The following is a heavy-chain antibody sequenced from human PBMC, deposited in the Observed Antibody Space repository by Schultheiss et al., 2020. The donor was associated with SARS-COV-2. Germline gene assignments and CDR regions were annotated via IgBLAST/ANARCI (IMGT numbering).Heavy chain of an antibody. J-gene: IGHJ3*02. D-gene: IGHD1-26*01. CDR2: IWYDGSNK. CDR1: GFTFRSYG. V-gene: IGHV3-30*02. Sequence: GGSLRLSCAASGFTFRSYGMHWVRQAPGKGLEWVAVIWYDGSNKYYADSVKGRFTISRDNSKNTLYLQMNSLRAEDTAVYYCAKFGVGATFTDAFDIWGQGTMVTVSS. CDR3: AKFGVGATFTDAFDI.